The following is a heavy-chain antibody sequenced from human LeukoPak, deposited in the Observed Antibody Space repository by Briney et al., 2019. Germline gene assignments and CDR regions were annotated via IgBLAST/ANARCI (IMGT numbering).Heavy chain of an antibody. CDR2: ISGRSSTI. D-gene: IGHD1-26*01. CDR3: ARDRIKSGSYYFDY. Sequence: GGSLRLSCAASAFTFSDYSMNWVRQAPGKGLEWVSYISGRSSTIYYADCVKGRFTISRDNAKNSMYLQMNSLRAEDTAVYYCARDRIKSGSYYFDYWGQGTLVTVSS. CDR1: AFTFSDYS. V-gene: IGHV3-48*01. J-gene: IGHJ4*02.